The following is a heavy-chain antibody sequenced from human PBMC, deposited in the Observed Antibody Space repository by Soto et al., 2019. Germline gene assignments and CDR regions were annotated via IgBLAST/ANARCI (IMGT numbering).Heavy chain of an antibody. V-gene: IGHV4-39*01. CDR1: GGSISSSSYY. CDR3: ARHTPTGVDY. CDR2: IFYSGNT. Sequence: PSETLSLTCTVSGGSISSSSYYWGWIRQPPGKGLEWIGSIFYSGNTYYNPSLKSRVTISVDTPKNQFSLKLSSVTAADTAVYYCARHTPTGVDYWGQGTLVTVSS. J-gene: IGHJ4*02. D-gene: IGHD1-1*01.